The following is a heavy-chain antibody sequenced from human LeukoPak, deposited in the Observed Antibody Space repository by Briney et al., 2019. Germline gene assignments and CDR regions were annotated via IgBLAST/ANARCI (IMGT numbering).Heavy chain of an antibody. CDR2: ISESGGST. J-gene: IGHJ4*02. CDR3: TIDLMTGFSSGWHFGY. V-gene: IGHV3-23*01. Sequence: PGGSLRLSCAASGFTFSSYAMSWVRQAPGRGLEWVSTISESGGSTYYADSVKGRFTISRDNSKNTLYLQMNSLRAVDTAVYYCTIDLMTGFSSGWHFGYWGQGTLVTVSS. D-gene: IGHD6-19*01. CDR1: GFTFSSYA.